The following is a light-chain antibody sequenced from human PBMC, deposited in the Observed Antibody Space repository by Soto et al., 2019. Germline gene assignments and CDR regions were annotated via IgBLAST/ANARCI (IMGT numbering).Light chain of an antibody. J-gene: IGLJ1*01. CDR2: INK. V-gene: IGLV1-40*01. CDR3: QPYDIRLSGSYV. CDR1: SSNIGAGSD. Sequence: QSVLTQPPSVSGAPGRTVTISCTGTSSNIGAGSDVHWYQQLPGAAPKLLIYINKNRPSGVPDRFSGSKSGSSASLAITGLQAEDEADYYGQPYDIRLSGSYVSGTGTKVTVL.